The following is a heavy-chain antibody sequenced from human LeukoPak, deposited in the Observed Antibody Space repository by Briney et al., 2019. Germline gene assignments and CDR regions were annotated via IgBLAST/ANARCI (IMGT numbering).Heavy chain of an antibody. J-gene: IGHJ4*02. CDR3: ARRGYSYEGSDY. Sequence: SETLSLTCTVSGGSISSYYWSWIRQPPGKGLEWIGYIYYSGSTNYNPSLKSRVTISVDTSKNQFSLKLSSVTAADTAVYYCARRGYSYEGSDYWGQGTLVTVSS. CDR2: IYYSGST. V-gene: IGHV4-59*08. D-gene: IGHD5-18*01. CDR1: GGSISSYY.